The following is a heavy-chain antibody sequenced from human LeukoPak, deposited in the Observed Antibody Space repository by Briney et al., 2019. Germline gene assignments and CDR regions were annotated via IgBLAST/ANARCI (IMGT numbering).Heavy chain of an antibody. J-gene: IGHJ4*02. CDR2: ISSDGSNT. D-gene: IGHD3-10*01. CDR1: GFTFSNYG. CDR3: ARKGSGSYYKPFDY. V-gene: IGHV3-30*03. Sequence: GGSLRLSCAASGFTFSNYGMHWVRQAPGKGLEWVAVISSDGSNTYYADSVKGRFTISRDNSKNTLYLQMNSLRAEDTAVYYCARKGSGSYYKPFDYWGQGTLVTVSS.